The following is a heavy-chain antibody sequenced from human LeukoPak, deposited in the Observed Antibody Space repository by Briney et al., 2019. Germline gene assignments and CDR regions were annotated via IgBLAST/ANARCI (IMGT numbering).Heavy chain of an antibody. Sequence: PGGSLRLSCAASGFTVITNEMTWVRQAPGKGVEWGSVLYSDGNTKYADSVQGRFTISRDNSKNTLYLEMNSLSPDDTAVYYCARGVEPLAANTLAYWGQGTLVTVSS. CDR2: LYSDGNT. D-gene: IGHD1-14*01. J-gene: IGHJ4*02. CDR1: GFTVITNE. V-gene: IGHV3-53*01. CDR3: ARGVEPLAANTLAY.